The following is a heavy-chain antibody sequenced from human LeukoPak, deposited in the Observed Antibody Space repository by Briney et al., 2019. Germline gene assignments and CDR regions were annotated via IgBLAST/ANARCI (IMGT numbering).Heavy chain of an antibody. J-gene: IGHJ6*03. CDR1: GFTFSSYG. CDR2: ISSSSSTI. D-gene: IGHD6-13*01. CDR3: ASTIAAAGSPKYYYYYMDV. V-gene: IGHV3-48*01. Sequence: GGSLRLSCAASGFTFSSYGMTWVRQAPGKGLEWVSYISSSSSTIYYADSVKGRFTISRDNSKNTLYLQMNSLRAEDTAVYYCASTIAAAGSPKYYYYYMDVWGKGTTVTISS.